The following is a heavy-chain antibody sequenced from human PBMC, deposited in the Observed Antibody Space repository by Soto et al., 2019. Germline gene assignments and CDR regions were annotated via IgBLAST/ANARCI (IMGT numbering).Heavy chain of an antibody. D-gene: IGHD5-12*01. Sequence: PSETLSLSCDVSRYSINNNNWWSWVRQPPGGGLEWIGELHHGGSTNYNPSLESRATFSVDISKNQFFLKLSSVTAADTAVYYCTTNSAYALDYWGQGTLVTVSS. CDR2: LHHGGST. J-gene: IGHJ4*02. V-gene: IGHV4-4*02. CDR3: TTNSAYALDY. CDR1: RYSINNNNW.